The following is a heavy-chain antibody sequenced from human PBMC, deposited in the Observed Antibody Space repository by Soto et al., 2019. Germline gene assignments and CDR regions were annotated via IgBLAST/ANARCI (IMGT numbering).Heavy chain of an antibody. D-gene: IGHD3-3*01. CDR2: ISGSGGST. CDR3: AKVDRSTIFGVGAFDY. V-gene: IGHV3-23*01. J-gene: IGHJ4*02. CDR1: GFTFSSYA. Sequence: GGSLRLSCAASGFTFSSYAMSWVRQAPGKGLEWVSAISGSGGSTYYADSVKGRFTISRDNSKNTLYLQMNSLRAEDTAVYYCAKVDRSTIFGVGAFDYWGQGTLVTVSS.